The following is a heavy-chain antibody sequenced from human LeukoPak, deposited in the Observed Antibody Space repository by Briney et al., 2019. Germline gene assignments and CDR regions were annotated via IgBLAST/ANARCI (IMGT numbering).Heavy chain of an antibody. CDR1: EFIVSINY. D-gene: IGHD3-22*01. J-gene: IGHJ4*02. CDR3: AKDGSSYYYIYY. CDR2: IYSRGDT. V-gene: IGHV3-66*01. Sequence: GGSLRLSCAASEFIVSINYMTWVRQAPGKGLEWVSLIYSRGDTKYADSVKGRFTISRDNSKNTLYLQMSSLRTEDTAVYYCAKDGSSYYYIYYWGQGTLVTVSS.